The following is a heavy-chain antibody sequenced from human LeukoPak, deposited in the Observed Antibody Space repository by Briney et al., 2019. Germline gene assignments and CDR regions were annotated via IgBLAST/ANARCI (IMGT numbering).Heavy chain of an antibody. CDR3: AKDRPNYYGSNGHYYRRDGDY. CDR1: GFTFSIYA. V-gene: IGHV3-23*01. Sequence: GGSLRLSCAASGFTFSIYAMSWVRQAPGKGLQWVSSITSSGDGTYYADSVKGRFTISRDNSENMLYLQMNSLRVEDTAVYFCAKDRPNYYGSNGHYYRRDGDYWSQGTLVTVSS. CDR2: ITSSGDGT. D-gene: IGHD3-22*01. J-gene: IGHJ4*02.